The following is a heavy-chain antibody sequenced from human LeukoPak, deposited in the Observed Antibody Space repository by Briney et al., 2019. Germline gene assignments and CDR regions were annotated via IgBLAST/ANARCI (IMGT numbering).Heavy chain of an antibody. CDR1: IGSISSSKW. CDR3: ARQKWEQQGRDYYFNGLDV. V-gene: IGHV4-4*02. CDR2: IYLYGTT. J-gene: IGHJ6*02. Sequence: SETLSLTCSVSIGSISSSKWWSWVRQSPVKGLEWIGEIYLYGTTNYNPSFTSRVIMSVDRSRNQFSLKLTSVTAADTAVYYCARQKWEQQGRDYYFNGLDVWGPGTTVIVSS. D-gene: IGHD1/OR15-1a*01.